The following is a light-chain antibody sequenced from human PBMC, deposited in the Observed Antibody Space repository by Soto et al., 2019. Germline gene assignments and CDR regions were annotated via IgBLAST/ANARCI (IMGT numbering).Light chain of an antibody. V-gene: IGLV1-51*01. J-gene: IGLJ1*01. CDR3: GTWDTSLNVLYV. CDR1: SSTIGTNY. Sequence: QSALTQPPSVSAAPGQNVTISCSGTSSTIGTNYVSWYQHVPGTAPKLVIYDNTKRPSGIPDRFSGFKSATSATLTLTGLQTGDEADYYCGTWDTSLNVLYVFGTGTKLTVL. CDR2: DNT.